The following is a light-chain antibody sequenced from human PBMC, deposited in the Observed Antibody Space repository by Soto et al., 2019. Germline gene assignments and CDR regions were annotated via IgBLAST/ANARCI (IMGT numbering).Light chain of an antibody. CDR2: KAS. CDR1: QSISSW. V-gene: IGKV1-5*03. J-gene: IGKJ1*01. CDR3: QQPDTYSGT. Sequence: DIQMTQSPSTLSASVGDRVTITCRASQSISSWLAWYQQKPGKAPKLLIYKASSLESGVPSRFSGSGSGTEFNLTISSRQPDDFATYCCQQPDTYSGTFGQGTKVEIK.